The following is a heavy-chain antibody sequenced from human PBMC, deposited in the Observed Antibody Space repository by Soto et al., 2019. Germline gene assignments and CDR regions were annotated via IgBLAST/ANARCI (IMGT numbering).Heavy chain of an antibody. CDR1: GYTFTSYA. Sequence: ASVKVSCKASGYTFTSYAMHWVRQAPGQRLEWRGWINAGNGNTKYSQKFQGRVTITRDTSASTAYMELSSLRSEDTAVYYCARDRXPNPITMIVVVTYGMDVWGQGTTVTVSS. V-gene: IGHV1-3*01. D-gene: IGHD3-22*01. J-gene: IGHJ6*02. CDR3: ARDRXPNPITMIVVVTYGMDV. CDR2: INAGNGNT.